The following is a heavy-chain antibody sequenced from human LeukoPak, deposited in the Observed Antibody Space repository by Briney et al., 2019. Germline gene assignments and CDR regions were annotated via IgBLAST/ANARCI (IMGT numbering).Heavy chain of an antibody. CDR1: GFTVSSNY. J-gene: IGHJ4*02. V-gene: IGHV3-53*01. CDR3: ARGPPSGPGY. CDR2: IYGGGST. D-gene: IGHD6-19*01. Sequence: GGSLRLSCAASGFTVSSNYMNWVRQTPGKGLEWVSLIYGGGSTYYADSVKGRFTISRVNAKNSLYLQMNSLRAEDTAVYYCARGPPSGPGYWGQGTLVTVSS.